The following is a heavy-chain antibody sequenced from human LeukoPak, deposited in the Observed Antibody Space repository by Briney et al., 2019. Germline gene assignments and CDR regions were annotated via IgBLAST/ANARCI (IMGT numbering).Heavy chain of an antibody. J-gene: IGHJ5*02. V-gene: IGHV3-74*01. Sequence: PGGSLRLSCAASGFTFSSYWMHWVRQAPGKGLVWVSYIDSDGSDTTYADSVKGRFTISRDNAKSTLYLQMNSLRVEDTAIYYCAKDEGRITPSGEVVVDPWGQGTLVTVSS. D-gene: IGHD3-16*01. CDR3: AKDEGRITPSGEVVVDP. CDR1: GFTFSSYW. CDR2: IDSDGSDT.